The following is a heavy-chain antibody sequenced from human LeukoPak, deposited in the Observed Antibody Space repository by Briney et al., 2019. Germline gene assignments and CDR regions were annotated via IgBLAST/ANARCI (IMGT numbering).Heavy chain of an antibody. V-gene: IGHV6-1*01. CDR2: TFFRSKWSN. Sequence: SQTLSLTCAISGDSVSGKSVAWNWIRQSPSGGLEWLGRTFFRSKWSNEYAVSVRSRIAVTPDTSKNQFSLQIYSVTPEDTAVYYCTRGAGPTHGLYYFDYWGQGTLVTVSS. D-gene: IGHD1-14*01. CDR1: GDSVSGKSVA. CDR3: TRGAGPTHGLYYFDY. J-gene: IGHJ4*02.